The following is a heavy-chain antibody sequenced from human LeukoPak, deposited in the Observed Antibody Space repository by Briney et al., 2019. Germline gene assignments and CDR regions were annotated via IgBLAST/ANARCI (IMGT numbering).Heavy chain of an antibody. CDR1: GFPFSSYA. Sequence: PGGSLRLSCSASGFPFSSYAMHWVRQAPGKGLEYVSAISDSGGSTYYADSVKGRFTISRDNSKNTLYLQMDSLRAGDTALYYCAKDRQDVVVTAIRFDSWGQGTLVTVSS. CDR2: ISDSGGST. D-gene: IGHD2-21*02. J-gene: IGHJ4*02. V-gene: IGHV3-64*04. CDR3: AKDRQDVVVTAIRFDS.